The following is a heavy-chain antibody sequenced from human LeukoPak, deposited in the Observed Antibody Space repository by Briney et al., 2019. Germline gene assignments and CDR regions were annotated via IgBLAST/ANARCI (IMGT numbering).Heavy chain of an antibody. V-gene: IGHV5-51*01. CDR2: IYPGDSDT. CDR3: ARLESYYDFWSGSSYYYYGMDV. CDR1: RCSFTSYW. J-gene: IGHJ6*02. Sequence: GESRKTSCQSSRCSFTSYWISWVRQMPGKGLEWMRSIYPGDSDTRYSPSFQGQVTIPADKSISTAYLQWSSLKASDTAMYYCARLESYYDFWSGSSYYYYGMDVWGQGATVTVSS. D-gene: IGHD3-3*01.